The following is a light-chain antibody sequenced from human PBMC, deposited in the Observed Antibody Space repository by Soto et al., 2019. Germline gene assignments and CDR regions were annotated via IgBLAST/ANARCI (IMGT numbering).Light chain of an antibody. CDR3: QSYDSSQSYVV. J-gene: IGLJ2*01. Sequence: QSVLTQPPSVSGAPGQRVTISCNGSSSNIGAGYDVHWYQQLPGTAPKLLIYGNSNRPSGVPDRFSGSKSGTSASLAITGLQAEDEADYYCQSYDSSQSYVVFGGGTKLTVL. V-gene: IGLV1-40*01. CDR1: SSNIGAGYD. CDR2: GNS.